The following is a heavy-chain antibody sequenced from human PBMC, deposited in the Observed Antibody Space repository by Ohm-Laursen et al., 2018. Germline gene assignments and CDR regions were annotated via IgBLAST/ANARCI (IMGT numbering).Heavy chain of an antibody. CDR2: IYYSGST. V-gene: IGHV4-59*08. Sequence: SETLSLTCPVSGGSISSYYWSWIRQPPGKGLEWIGYIYYSGSTNYNPSLKSRVTISVDTSKNQFSLKLSSVTAADTAMYYCARHETLMIDYGMDVWGQGTTVTVSS. CDR1: GGSISSYY. D-gene: IGHD3-22*01. CDR3: ARHETLMIDYGMDV. J-gene: IGHJ6*02.